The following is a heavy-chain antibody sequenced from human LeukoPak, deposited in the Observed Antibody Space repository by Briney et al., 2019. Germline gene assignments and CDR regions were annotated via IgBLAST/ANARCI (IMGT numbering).Heavy chain of an antibody. J-gene: IGHJ6*02. CDR2: ISDNGYYT. CDR1: GFTFSSYA. Sequence: GGSLRLSCAASGFTFSSYALTWVRQAPGKGLEWVSAISDNGYYTYYTDSVKGRFTISRDNSKNTLYLQMNSLRAEDTAVYYCARAYYYYGMDVWGQGTTVTVSS. CDR3: ARAYYYYGMDV. V-gene: IGHV3-23*01.